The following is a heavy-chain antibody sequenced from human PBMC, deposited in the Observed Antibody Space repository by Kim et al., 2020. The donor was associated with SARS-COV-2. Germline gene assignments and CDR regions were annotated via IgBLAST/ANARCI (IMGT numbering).Heavy chain of an antibody. CDR2: NSESGGTT. J-gene: IGHJ3*02. V-gene: IGHV3-23*01. Sequence: GGSLRLSCVASGFTFSSYAMSWVRQAPGKGLEWVSGNSESGGTTYYADFVKGRFTISRDKSKNTLSLQMNTLRAEDTAVYFCAKHTSGYYWDAFDIWGPGTMVTVSS. CDR3: AKHTSGYYWDAFDI. CDR1: GFTFSSYA. D-gene: IGHD3-22*01.